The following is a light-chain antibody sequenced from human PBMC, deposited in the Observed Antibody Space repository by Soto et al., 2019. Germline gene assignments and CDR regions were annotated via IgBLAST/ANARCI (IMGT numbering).Light chain of an antibody. CDR2: AAS. Sequence: AIRMTQSPSSLSASTGYRFTITCRASQGISSYLSWYQQKPGKAPKLLIYAASTLQSGVPSRFSGSGSGTDFTLTIRCLQSEDFATYYCQQYYSYPPITFGQGARREIK. J-gene: IGKJ5*01. CDR1: QGISSY. CDR3: QQYYSYPPIT. V-gene: IGKV1-8*01.